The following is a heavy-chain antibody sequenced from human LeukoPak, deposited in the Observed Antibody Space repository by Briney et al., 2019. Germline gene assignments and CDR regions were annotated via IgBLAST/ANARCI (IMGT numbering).Heavy chain of an antibody. D-gene: IGHD3-22*01. CDR2: IYPGDSDT. Sequence: GESLKISCKGSGYSFTSYWIGWVRQVPGKGLEWMGIIYPGDSDTRYSPSFQGQVTISADKSISTAYLQWSSLKASDTAMYYCARLASDSSGYYYVRGFDPWGQGTLVTVSS. CDR3: ARLASDSSGYYYVRGFDP. CDR1: GYSFTSYW. J-gene: IGHJ5*02. V-gene: IGHV5-51*01.